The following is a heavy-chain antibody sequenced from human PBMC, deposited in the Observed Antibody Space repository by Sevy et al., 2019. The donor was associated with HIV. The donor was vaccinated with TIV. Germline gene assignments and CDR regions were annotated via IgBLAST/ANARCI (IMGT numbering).Heavy chain of an antibody. CDR1: GFTFSSYS. V-gene: IGHV3-21*01. Sequence: GGSLRLSCAASGFTFSSYSMNWVRQAPGKGLKWVSSISSSSSYIYYADSVKGRFTISRDNAKNSLYLQMNSLRAEDTAVYYCARDGGFGPYYYYYGMDVWGQGTTVTVSS. CDR2: ISSSSSYI. D-gene: IGHD3-16*01. CDR3: ARDGGFGPYYYYYGMDV. J-gene: IGHJ6*02.